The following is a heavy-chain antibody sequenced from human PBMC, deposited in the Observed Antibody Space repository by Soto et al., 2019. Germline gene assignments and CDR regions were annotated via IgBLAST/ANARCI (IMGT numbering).Heavy chain of an antibody. CDR2: IYYSGST. Sequence: SETLSLTCTVSGGSISSGGYYWNWIRQHPGKGLEWIGYIYYSGSTYYNPSLKSRVTISVDRSKNQFALKLTSVTAEDTAVYYCATSYGNAWYTHWGQGTQVTVSS. J-gene: IGHJ4*02. D-gene: IGHD6-13*01. CDR1: GGSISSGGYY. CDR3: ATSYGNAWYTH. V-gene: IGHV4-31*03.